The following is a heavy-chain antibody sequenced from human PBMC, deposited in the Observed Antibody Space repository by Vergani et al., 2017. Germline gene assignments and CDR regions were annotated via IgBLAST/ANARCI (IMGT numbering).Heavy chain of an antibody. CDR1: GFTFSSYG. J-gene: IGHJ6*04. Sequence: QMQLVESGGGVVQPGRSLRLSCAASGFTFSSYGMHWVRQAPGKGLEWVAVIWYDGSNKYYADSVKGRFTISRENSKNTLYLQMNSLRAEDTAVYYCARAGKFTYYYGMDVWGEATTVTVSS. V-gene: IGHV3-33*01. CDR3: ARAGKFTYYYGMDV. CDR2: IWYDGSNK.